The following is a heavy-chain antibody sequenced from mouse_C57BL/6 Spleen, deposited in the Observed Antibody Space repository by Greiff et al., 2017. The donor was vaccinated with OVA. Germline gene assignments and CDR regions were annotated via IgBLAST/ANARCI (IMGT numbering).Heavy chain of an antibody. J-gene: IGHJ2*01. CDR1: GYSITSGYY. Sequence: DVKLQESGPGLVKPSQSLSLTCSVTGYSITSGYYWNWIRQFPGNKLEWMGYISYEGSNNYNPSLKNRISITRDTSKNQFFLKLNSVTTEDTATYYCARGLIYYGNYNDDYWGQGTTLTVSS. V-gene: IGHV3-6*01. CDR2: ISYEGSN. CDR3: ARGLIYYGNYNDDY. D-gene: IGHD2-1*01.